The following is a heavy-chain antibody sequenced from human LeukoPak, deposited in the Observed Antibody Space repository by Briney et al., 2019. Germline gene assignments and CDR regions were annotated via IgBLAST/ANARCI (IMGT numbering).Heavy chain of an antibody. CDR1: GGSISSGDYY. CDR3: ARARGYSSGSLTRFFDY. V-gene: IGHV4-39*07. D-gene: IGHD6-19*01. CDR2: INHSGST. J-gene: IGHJ4*02. Sequence: SETLSLTCTVSGGSISSGDYYWSWIRQPPGKGLEWIGEINHSGSTNYNPSLKSRVTISVDTSKNQFSLKLSSVTAADTAVYYCARARGYSSGSLTRFFDYWGQGTLVTVSS.